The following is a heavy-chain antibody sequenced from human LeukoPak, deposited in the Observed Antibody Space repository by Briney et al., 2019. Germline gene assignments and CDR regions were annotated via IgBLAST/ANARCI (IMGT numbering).Heavy chain of an antibody. CDR1: GGTFSSYA. CDR2: IIPIFGTA. J-gene: IGHJ4*02. Sequence: ASVKVSCKASGGTFSSYAISWVRQAPGQGLEWMGGIIPIFGTANYAQKFQGRVTITADESTSTAYMVLSSLRSEDTAVYYCARGGGGITFDYWGQGTLVTVSS. D-gene: IGHD2-15*01. V-gene: IGHV1-69*01. CDR3: ARGGGGITFDY.